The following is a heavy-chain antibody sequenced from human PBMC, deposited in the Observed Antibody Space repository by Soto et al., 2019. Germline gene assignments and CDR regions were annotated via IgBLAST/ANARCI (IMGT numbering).Heavy chain of an antibody. V-gene: IGHV3-23*01. CDR1: GFTFSSYA. J-gene: IGHJ4*02. CDR3: AKRRGAGGHFDY. Sequence: DVQLLESGGGLVQPEGSLRLSCAASGFTFSSYAMGWVRQGPGKGLEWVAVVSIGGSTHYADSVRGRFTISRDNSKNTLSLQMNSLTAAATAVYFCAKRRGAGGHFDYWGQGALVTVS. D-gene: IGHD2-15*01. CDR2: VSIGGST.